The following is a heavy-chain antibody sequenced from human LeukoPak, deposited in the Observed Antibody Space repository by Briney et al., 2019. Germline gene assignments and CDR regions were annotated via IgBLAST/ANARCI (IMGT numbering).Heavy chain of an antibody. V-gene: IGHV1-69*13. CDR1: GGTFSSYA. Sequence: SVKVSCKASGGTFSSYAISWVRQAPGQGLEWMGGIIPIFGTANYAQKFQGRVTITADESSSTAYMELSSLRSEDTAVYYCARDQVGGSGSHDAFDIWGQGTMVTVSS. J-gene: IGHJ3*02. CDR3: ARDQVGGSGSHDAFDI. CDR2: IIPIFGTA. D-gene: IGHD3-10*01.